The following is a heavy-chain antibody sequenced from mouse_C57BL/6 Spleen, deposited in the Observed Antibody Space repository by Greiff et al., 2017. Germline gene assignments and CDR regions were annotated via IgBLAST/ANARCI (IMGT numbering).Heavy chain of an antibody. Sequence: QVQLQQPGAELVKPGASVKMSCKASGYTFTSYWITWVKQRPGQGLEWIGDIYPGSGSTNYNEKFKSKATLTVDTTDSAAYMQLSSLTSEDSAVYYCARQGDYDYYAMDYWGQGTSVTVSS. CDR3: ARQGDYDYYAMDY. V-gene: IGHV1-55*01. CDR2: IYPGSGST. D-gene: IGHD2-4*01. J-gene: IGHJ4*01. CDR1: GYTFTSYW.